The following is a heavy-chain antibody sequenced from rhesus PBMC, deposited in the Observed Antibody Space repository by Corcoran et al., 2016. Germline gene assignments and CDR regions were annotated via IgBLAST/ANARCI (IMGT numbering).Heavy chain of an antibody. Sequence: QLQLQESGPGLVKPSETLSLPCAVSGVSVHGGSDWSWVRHAPGKGLAGVGYIYESSGTSNYNPSLKNRVTISRDTSKNQVSLRLTSVTAADTAIYYCARFGYPGGLDFWGQGVVVTVSS. CDR2: IYESSGTS. CDR3: ARFGYPGGLDF. CDR1: GVSVHGGSD. J-gene: IGHJ6*01. V-gene: IGHV4-76*01. D-gene: IGHD3-28*01.